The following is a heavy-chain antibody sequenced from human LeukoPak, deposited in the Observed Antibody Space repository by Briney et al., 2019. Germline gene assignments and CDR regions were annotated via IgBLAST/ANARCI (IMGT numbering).Heavy chain of an antibody. V-gene: IGHV3-30-3*01. CDR1: GFTFSSYA. CDR3: ARARGPYYYYYGMDV. D-gene: IGHD3-10*01. CDR2: ISYDGSNK. Sequence: PGGSLRLSCAASGFTFSSYAMHWVRQAPGKGLEWVAVISYDGSNKYYADSVKGRFTISRDNSKNTLYLQMNSLSAGDTAVYYCARARGPYYYYYGMDVWGQGTTVTVSS. J-gene: IGHJ6*02.